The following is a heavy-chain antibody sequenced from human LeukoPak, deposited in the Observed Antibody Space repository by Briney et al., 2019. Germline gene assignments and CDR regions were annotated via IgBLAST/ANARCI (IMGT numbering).Heavy chain of an antibody. CDR2: IIPIFGTA. D-gene: IGHD6-19*01. V-gene: IGHV1-69*13. CDR3: ARDRPPTYSSGWYGAFDI. CDR1: GGTFSSYA. J-gene: IGHJ3*02. Sequence: SVKVSCKASGGTFSSYAISWVRRAPGQGLEWMGGIIPIFGTANYAQKFQGRVTITADESTSTAYMELSSLRSEDTAVYYCARDRPPTYSSGWYGAFDIWGQGTMVTVSS.